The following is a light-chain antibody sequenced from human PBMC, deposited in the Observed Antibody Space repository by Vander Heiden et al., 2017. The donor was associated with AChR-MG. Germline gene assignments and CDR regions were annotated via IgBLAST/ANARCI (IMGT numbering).Light chain of an antibody. V-gene: IGKV1-12*01. CDR2: AAS. Sequence: DVQMNQTPSSVSASVRDTVSLACRASQGVNNWLAWYQQKPGQAPKLLISAASTMRSGVPIRFSGSGSGTDFTLTISSLQSEDFAAYYCQQANSFPYTFGQGTKLEIK. CDR1: QGVNNW. CDR3: QQANSFPYT. J-gene: IGKJ2*01.